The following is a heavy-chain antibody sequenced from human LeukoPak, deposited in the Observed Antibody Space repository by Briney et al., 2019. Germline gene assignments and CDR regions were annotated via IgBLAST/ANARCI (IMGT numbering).Heavy chain of an antibody. CDR3: ARSKPPAVKDYYGLDV. D-gene: IGHD6-13*01. CDR1: GFTVSTNY. Sequence: GGSLRLSCAASGFTVSTNYMNWVRQAPGRGLEWVSVIYGGGSTYYVDSVKGRFTISRDNSKNTLHLLMNSLRAEDTAVYFCARSKPPAVKDYYGLDVWGQGTTVTVSS. CDR2: IYGGGST. J-gene: IGHJ6*02. V-gene: IGHV3-66*01.